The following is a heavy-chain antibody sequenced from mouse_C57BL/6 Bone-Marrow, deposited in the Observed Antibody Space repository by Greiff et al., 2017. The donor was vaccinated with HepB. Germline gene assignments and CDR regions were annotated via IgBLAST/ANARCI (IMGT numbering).Heavy chain of an antibody. Sequence: QVQLQQSGAELVKPGASVKLSCKASGYTFTSYWMHWVKQRPGQGLEWIGMIHPNSGSTNYNEKFKSKATLTADKSSSTAYMQLSSLTSEDSAVYCCARSRGDYFDYWGQGTTLTVSS. J-gene: IGHJ2*01. CDR2: IHPNSGST. CDR3: ARSRGDYFDY. CDR1: GYTFTSYW. V-gene: IGHV1-64*01.